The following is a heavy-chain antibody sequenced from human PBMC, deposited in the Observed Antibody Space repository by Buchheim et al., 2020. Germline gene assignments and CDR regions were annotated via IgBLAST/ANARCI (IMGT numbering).Heavy chain of an antibody. CDR1: GYSITSGYY. Sequence: QVQLQESGPGLVKPSEALSLTCTVSGYSITSGYYWGWIRQPPGKGLEWIGSIYHSGSTYYNPSLKSRVTISVDTSKNQFSPKLSSVTAADTAVYYCASSRRYGDYIDYWGQGTL. V-gene: IGHV4-38-2*02. D-gene: IGHD4-17*01. J-gene: IGHJ4*02. CDR2: IYHSGST. CDR3: ASSRRYGDYIDY.